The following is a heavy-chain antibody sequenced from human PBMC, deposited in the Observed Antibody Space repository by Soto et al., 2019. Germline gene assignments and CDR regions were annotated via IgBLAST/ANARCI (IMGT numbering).Heavy chain of an antibody. D-gene: IGHD6-13*01. CDR2: ISSSSSTI. J-gene: IGHJ4*01. Sequence: GWSLRLSCAASGFTFSSYSMNWVRQAPGKGLEWVSYISSSSSTIYYADSVKGRFTISRDNAKNSLYLQMNSLRDEDTAVYYCARDRAAAGMTRGVYFDYWGQGTLVTVSS. V-gene: IGHV3-48*02. CDR3: ARDRAAAGMTRGVYFDY. CDR1: GFTFSSYS.